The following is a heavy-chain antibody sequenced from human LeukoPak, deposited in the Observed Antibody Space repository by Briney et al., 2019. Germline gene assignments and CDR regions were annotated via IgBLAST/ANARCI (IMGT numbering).Heavy chain of an antibody. Sequence: GGSLRLSCAASGFTVSSNYMSWVRQAPGKGLEYVSAISSNGGSTYYANSVKGRFTISRDNSKNTLYLQMGSLRAEDMAVYYCASNTARYYYYMDVWGKGTTVTVSS. D-gene: IGHD5-18*01. CDR1: GFTVSSNY. J-gene: IGHJ6*03. V-gene: IGHV3-64*01. CDR3: ASNTARYYYYMDV. CDR2: ISSNGGST.